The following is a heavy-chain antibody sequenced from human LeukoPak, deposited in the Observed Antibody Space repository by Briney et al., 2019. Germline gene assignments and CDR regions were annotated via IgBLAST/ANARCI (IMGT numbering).Heavy chain of an antibody. CDR2: ISSSSSYI. Sequence: GGSLRLSCAASGFTFSSYSMNWVRQAPGKGLEWVSSISSSSSYIYYADSVKGRFTISRDNAKNSLYLQMNSLRAGDTAVYYCARGDGGYSYGSDYWGQGTLVTVSS. V-gene: IGHV3-21*01. CDR1: GFTFSSYS. CDR3: ARGDGGYSYGSDY. J-gene: IGHJ4*02. D-gene: IGHD5-18*01.